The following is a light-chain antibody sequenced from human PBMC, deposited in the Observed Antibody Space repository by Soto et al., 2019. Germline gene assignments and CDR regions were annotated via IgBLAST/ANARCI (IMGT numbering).Light chain of an antibody. V-gene: IGKV3-15*01. CDR3: QQYKNWPPIT. J-gene: IGKJ4*01. CDR1: QSVSYN. CDR2: GAF. Sequence: EIVMTQSPATLSVSPGETATLSCRASQSVSYNLAWYQQKPGQGPRLLIYGAFTRATGIPARFSGSGSGTDFTLTISSLHAEDFAVYYCQQYKNWPPITFGGGTKVEIK.